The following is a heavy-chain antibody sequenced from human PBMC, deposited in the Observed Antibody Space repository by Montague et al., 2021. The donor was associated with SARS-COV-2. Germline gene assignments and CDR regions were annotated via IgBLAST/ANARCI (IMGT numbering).Heavy chain of an antibody. V-gene: IGHV6-1*01. CDR3: ARTSASSDY. J-gene: IGHJ4*02. D-gene: IGHD1-26*01. Sequence: YYMPKRNNDYAVSVKSRITINPGTSKNQISLQLNSVTPEDTAVYYCARTSASSDYWGQGTLVTVSS. CDR2: YYMPKRNN.